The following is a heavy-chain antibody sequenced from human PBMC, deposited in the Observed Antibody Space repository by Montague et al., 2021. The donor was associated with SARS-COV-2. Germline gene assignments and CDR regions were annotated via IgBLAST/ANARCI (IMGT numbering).Heavy chain of an antibody. CDR3: ASYRRGYSYDLSFDY. D-gene: IGHD5-18*01. V-gene: IGHV4-39*01. J-gene: IGHJ4*02. Sequence: SETLSLTCTVSGASVSGSSYYWGWIRQPPGKGLERIGSLNYGGNAYYNPSLMSRVTISVDTSKNQFSLRLESVTAADTAVYYCASYRRGYSYDLSFDYWGQGTLVTVSS. CDR1: GASVSGSSYY. CDR2: LNYGGNA.